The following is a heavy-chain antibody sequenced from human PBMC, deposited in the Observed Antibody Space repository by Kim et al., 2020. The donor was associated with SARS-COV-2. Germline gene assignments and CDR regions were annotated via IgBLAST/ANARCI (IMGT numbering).Heavy chain of an antibody. V-gene: IGHV3-33*01. D-gene: IGHD3-10*01. Sequence: ADSVKGRVTISRDKSKNALYLQMNSLRAEDTAVYYCARDYRFGEFNGDYWGQGTLVTVSS. J-gene: IGHJ4*02. CDR3: ARDYRFGEFNGDY.